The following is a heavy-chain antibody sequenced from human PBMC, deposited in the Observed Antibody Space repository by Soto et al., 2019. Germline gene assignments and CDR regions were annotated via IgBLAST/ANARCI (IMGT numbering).Heavy chain of an antibody. J-gene: IGHJ6*03. CDR1: GGSISSYY. D-gene: IGHD2-2*01. V-gene: IGHV4-59*01. CDR3: ARGIVVVPAAALNYYYYYYMDV. CDR2: IYYSGST. Sequence: SETLSLTCTVSGGSISSYYWSWIRQPPGKGLEWIGYIYYSGSTNYNPSLKSRVTTSVDTSKNQFSLKLSSVTAADTAVYYCARGIVVVPAAALNYYYYYYMDVWGKGTTVTVSS.